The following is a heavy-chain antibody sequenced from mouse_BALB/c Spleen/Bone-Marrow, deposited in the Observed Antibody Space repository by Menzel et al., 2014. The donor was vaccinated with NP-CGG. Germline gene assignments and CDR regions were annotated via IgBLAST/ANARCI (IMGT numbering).Heavy chain of an antibody. CDR3: ARLDGNYRYAMDY. J-gene: IGHJ4*01. D-gene: IGHD2-1*01. V-gene: IGHV1-77*01. CDR2: IYPGSGST. Sequence: VQLVESGPELVKGGASVKMSCKASGYTFTDYVITWVKQRTGQGLEWIGEIYPGSGSTYYNEKFKGKATLTADKSSNTAYMQLGSLTSEDSAVYFCARLDGNYRYAMDYWGQGTSVTVSS. CDR1: GYTFTDYV.